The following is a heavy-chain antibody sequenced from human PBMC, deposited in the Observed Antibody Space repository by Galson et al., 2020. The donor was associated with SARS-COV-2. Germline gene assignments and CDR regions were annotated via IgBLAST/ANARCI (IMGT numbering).Heavy chain of an antibody. V-gene: IGHV5-51*01. CDR2: IYPGDSDT. J-gene: IGHJ4*02. Sequence: KIGESLKTSCKGSGYSFTSYWIGWVRQMPGKGLEWMGIIYPGDSDTRYSPSFQGQVTISADKSISTAYLQWSSLKASDTAMYYCATTGGTYYYGSGSPLGFDYWGQGTLVTVSS. CDR1: GYSFTSYW. CDR3: ATTGGTYYYGSGSPLGFDY. D-gene: IGHD3-10*01.